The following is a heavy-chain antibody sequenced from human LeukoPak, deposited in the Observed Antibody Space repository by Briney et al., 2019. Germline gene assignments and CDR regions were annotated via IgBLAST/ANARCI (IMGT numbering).Heavy chain of an antibody. CDR2: IKSNVEDGTT. CDR1: GFAFSNAW. CDR3: TTPGRGYYFDH. Sequence: KPGGSLRLSCAASGFAFSNAWMSWVRQAPGKGLEWVGRIKSNVEDGTTDYAAPVKGRFTISRDDSKNTLYVQMNSLKTEDTAVYYCTTPGRGYYFDHWGQGTLVTVSS. V-gene: IGHV3-15*01. J-gene: IGHJ4*02.